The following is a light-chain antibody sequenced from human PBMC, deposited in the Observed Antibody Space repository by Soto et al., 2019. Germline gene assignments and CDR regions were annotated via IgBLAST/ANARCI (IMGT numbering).Light chain of an antibody. CDR2: GAS. V-gene: IGKV3-15*01. CDR1: QSVSSN. Sequence: EIVMTQSPATLSVSPGERATLSCRASQSVSSNLAWYQQKPGQAPRLLIYGASTRATGLPARFSGSESGTEFTLTISSLQSEDFAVYYCQQYNSWPITFGQGTRLEIK. J-gene: IGKJ5*01. CDR3: QQYNSWPIT.